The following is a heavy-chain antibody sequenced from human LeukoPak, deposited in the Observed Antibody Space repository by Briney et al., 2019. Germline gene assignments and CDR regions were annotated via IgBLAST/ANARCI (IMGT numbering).Heavy chain of an antibody. CDR2: IYYSGST. Sequence: PSETLSLTCTVSGGSISSYYWSWIRQPPGKGLEWIGYIYYSGSTNYNPSLKSRVTISVDTSKNQFSLKLSSVTAADTAMYYCARPRRKGDEEYAFDIWGQGTMVTVSS. J-gene: IGHJ3*02. V-gene: IGHV4-59*01. D-gene: IGHD3-16*01. CDR3: ARPRRKGDEEYAFDI. CDR1: GGSISSYY.